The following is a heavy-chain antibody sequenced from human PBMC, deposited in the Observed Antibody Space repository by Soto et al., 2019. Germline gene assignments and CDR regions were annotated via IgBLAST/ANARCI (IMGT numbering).Heavy chain of an antibody. CDR2: ISYDGSNK. D-gene: IGHD6-19*01. J-gene: IGHJ4*02. V-gene: IGHV3-30*18. Sequence: GGSLRLSCAASGFTFSSYGMHWVRQAPGKGLEWVAVISYDGSNKYYADSVKGRFTISRDNSRNTLYLQMNSLRAEDTAVYYCAKDPRSGSYFDYWGQGTLVTVSS. CDR3: AKDPRSGSYFDY. CDR1: GFTFSSYG.